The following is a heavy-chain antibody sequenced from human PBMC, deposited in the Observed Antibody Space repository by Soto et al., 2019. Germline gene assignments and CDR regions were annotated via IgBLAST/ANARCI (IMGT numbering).Heavy chain of an antibody. CDR2: IIPTFGSA. D-gene: IGHD6-6*01. CDR1: GGIFSSYA. V-gene: IGHV1-69*01. J-gene: IGHJ6*02. Sequence: QVQLVQSGAEVKKPGSSVKVSCKASGGIFSSYATSWVRQAPGQGLEWMGGIIPTFGSANYAHKFQGRVTITADESTSTGYLELSSLRSEDTAVYYCARDRSVSARFYYYSMDVWGQGTTVTVSS. CDR3: ARDRSVSARFYYYSMDV.